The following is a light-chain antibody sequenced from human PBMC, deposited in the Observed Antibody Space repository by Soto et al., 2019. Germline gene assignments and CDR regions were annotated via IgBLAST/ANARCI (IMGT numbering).Light chain of an antibody. J-gene: IGKJ3*01. CDR2: GAS. V-gene: IGKV3-20*01. Sequence: EIVLTQSPGPLSLSPGERATLSCRASQSVSRSYLAWYQQKPGQAPRLLIYGASSRATGIPDRFSGSGSGTDFTLTISRLEPEDFAVYYCQQYGSSPRFTFGPGTKVDIK. CDR1: QSVSRSY. CDR3: QQYGSSPRFT.